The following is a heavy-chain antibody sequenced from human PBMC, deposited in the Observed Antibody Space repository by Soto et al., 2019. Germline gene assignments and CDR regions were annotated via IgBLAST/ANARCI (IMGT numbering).Heavy chain of an antibody. J-gene: IGHJ6*02. D-gene: IGHD5-18*01. CDR1: GGSFSGYY. CDR3: ARVRIQSLFMRRGGMDV. V-gene: IGHV4-34*01. Sequence: SETLSLTCAVYGGSFSGYYWSWIRQPPGKGLEWIGEINHSGSTNYNPSLKSRVTISVDTSKNLFSLKLSSVTAADTAVYYCARVRIQSLFMRRGGMDVWGQGTTVTVSS. CDR2: INHSGST.